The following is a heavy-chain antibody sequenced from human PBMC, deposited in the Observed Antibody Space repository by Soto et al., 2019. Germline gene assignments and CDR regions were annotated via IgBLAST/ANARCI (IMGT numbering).Heavy chain of an antibody. CDR1: GFSLSTSGVG. V-gene: IGHV2-5*02. J-gene: IGHJ6*02. D-gene: IGHD5-12*01. CDR3: APGEGGYDLDYYYCYGMDV. Sequence: QITLKESGPTLVKPTQTLTLTCTCSGFSLSTSGVGVGWIRQPPGKALEWLALIYWDDDKRYSPSLKSRLTITRDATKTQVVLTMTTMNPVDTATYYCAPGEGGYDLDYYYCYGMDVWGQGTTVTVSS. CDR2: IYWDDDK.